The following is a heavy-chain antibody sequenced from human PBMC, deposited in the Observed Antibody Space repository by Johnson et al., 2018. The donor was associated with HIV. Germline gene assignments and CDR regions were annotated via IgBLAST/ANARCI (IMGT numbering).Heavy chain of an antibody. Sequence: VQLVESGGGVVQPGRSLRLSCAASGFTFGSYALHWVRQAPGKGLEWVAVISYDGSKKYYADSVKGRFAISRDNSKNTLHLQMNSLRAEDTAVYYCASGEDYGGNYGAFDIWGQGTMVIVS. J-gene: IGHJ3*02. CDR2: ISYDGSKK. D-gene: IGHD4-23*01. CDR3: ASGEDYGGNYGAFDI. V-gene: IGHV3-30*09. CDR1: GFTFGSYA.